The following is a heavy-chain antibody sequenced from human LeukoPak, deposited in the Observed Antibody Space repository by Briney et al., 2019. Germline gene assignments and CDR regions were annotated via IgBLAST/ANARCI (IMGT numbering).Heavy chain of an antibody. V-gene: IGHV4-39*07. D-gene: IGHD6-19*01. CDR3: ARDCSSGSAYAFDI. CDR1: GGSISSSSYY. CDR2: IYYSGST. Sequence: QPSETLSLTCTVSGGSISSSSYYWGWIRQPPGKGLEWIGSIYYSGSTYYNPSLKSRVTISVDTSKNQFSLKLSSVTAADTAVYYCARDCSSGSAYAFDIWGQGTMVTVSS. J-gene: IGHJ3*02.